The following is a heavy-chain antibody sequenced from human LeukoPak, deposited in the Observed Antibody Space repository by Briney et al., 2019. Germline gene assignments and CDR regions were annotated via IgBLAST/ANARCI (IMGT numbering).Heavy chain of an antibody. CDR2: ISWNSGSI. D-gene: IGHD2-15*01. CDR3: AKDIRGDIVERGEFDY. V-gene: IGHV3-9*03. CDR1: GFTFDDYA. Sequence: GGSLRLSCAASGFTFDDYAMHWVRQVPGKGLEWVSGISWNSGSIGYADSVKGRFTISRDSAKNSLYLQMNSLRAEDMALYYCAKDIRGDIVERGEFDYWGQGTLVTVSS. J-gene: IGHJ4*02.